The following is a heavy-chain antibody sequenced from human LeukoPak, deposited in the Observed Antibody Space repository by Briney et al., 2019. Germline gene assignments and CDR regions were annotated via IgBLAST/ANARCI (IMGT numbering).Heavy chain of an antibody. D-gene: IGHD4-17*01. V-gene: IGHV1-18*01. Sequence: ASVKVSCKASGYTFTSYGISWVRQAPGQGLEWMGWISAYNGNTNYARKLQGRVTMTTDTSTSTAYMELRSLRSDDTAVYYCARGMTTVSTGPQMNWFDPWGQGTLVTVSS. CDR1: GYTFTSYG. J-gene: IGHJ5*02. CDR2: ISAYNGNT. CDR3: ARGMTTVSTGPQMNWFDP.